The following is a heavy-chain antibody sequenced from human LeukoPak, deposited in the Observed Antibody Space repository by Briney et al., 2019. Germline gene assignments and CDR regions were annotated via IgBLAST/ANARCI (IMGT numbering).Heavy chain of an antibody. Sequence: GGSLRLSCAASGFTFSSYSINWVRQAPGKGLEWVSSISSTSSYIYYADSVKGRFTISRDNAKNSLYLQMNSLRAEDTAVYYCARDTITMKEVAYWYFDLGGRGTLVTVSS. D-gene: IGHD3-22*01. CDR3: ARDTITMKEVAYWYFDL. V-gene: IGHV3-21*01. J-gene: IGHJ2*01. CDR2: ISSTSSYI. CDR1: GFTFSSYS.